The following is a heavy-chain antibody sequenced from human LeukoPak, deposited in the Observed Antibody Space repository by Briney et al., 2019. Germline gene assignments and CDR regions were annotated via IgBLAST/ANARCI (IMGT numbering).Heavy chain of an antibody. J-gene: IGHJ4*02. Sequence: SETLSLTCTVSGGSVSSGDYFWSWIRQPPGKGLELIAYIYYTGTTYYNPSLKNPVTISVDTSKNQFSLRLSSVTAADTAVYYCAGEPRWAGDLGGFDSWGQGPLVTVSS. CDR3: AGEPRWAGDLGGFDS. V-gene: IGHV4-30-4*01. D-gene: IGHD3-16*01. CDR2: IYYTGTT. CDR1: GGSVSSGDYF.